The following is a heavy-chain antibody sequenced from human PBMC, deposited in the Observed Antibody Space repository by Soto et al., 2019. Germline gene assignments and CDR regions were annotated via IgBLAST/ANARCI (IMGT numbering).Heavy chain of an antibody. Sequence: SETLSLTCTVSGGSISSYYWSWIRQPPGKGLEWIGYIYYSGSTNYNPSLKSRVTISVDTSKNQFSLKLSSVTAADTAVYYCARLEVGAKGGYFDYWGQGTLVTVSS. V-gene: IGHV4-59*08. CDR1: GGSISSYY. CDR2: IYYSGST. D-gene: IGHD1-26*01. J-gene: IGHJ4*02. CDR3: ARLEVGAKGGYFDY.